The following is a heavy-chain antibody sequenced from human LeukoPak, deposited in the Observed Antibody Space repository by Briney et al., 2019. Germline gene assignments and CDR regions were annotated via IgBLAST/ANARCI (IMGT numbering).Heavy chain of an antibody. Sequence: ASVKVSYKASGYTFTYRYLHWVRQAPGQALEWMGWITPFNGNTNYAQKFQDRVTITRDRSMSTAYMELSSLRSEDTAMYYCAGVAQNAFDIWGQGTMVTASS. J-gene: IGHJ3*02. CDR3: AGVAQNAFDI. CDR2: ITPFNGNT. D-gene: IGHD2-15*01. V-gene: IGHV1-45*02. CDR1: GYTFTYRY.